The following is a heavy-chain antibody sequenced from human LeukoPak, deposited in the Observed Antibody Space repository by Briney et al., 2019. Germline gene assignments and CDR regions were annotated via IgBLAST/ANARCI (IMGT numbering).Heavy chain of an antibody. CDR1: GGSISSNNW. V-gene: IGHV4-4*02. J-gene: IGHJ3*02. CDR3: ARDRYYYDTSGPPLDI. D-gene: IGHD3-22*01. CDR2: IYHSGST. Sequence: SETLSLTCAVSGGSISSNNWWSWVRQPPGKGLEWIGEIYHSGSTNYNPSLKSRVTMSVDTSKNQFSLRLSSVTAADTAVYYCARDRYYYDTSGPPLDIWGQGTMVTVSS.